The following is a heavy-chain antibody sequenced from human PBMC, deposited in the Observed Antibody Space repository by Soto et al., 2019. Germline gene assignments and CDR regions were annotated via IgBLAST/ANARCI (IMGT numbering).Heavy chain of an antibody. J-gene: IGHJ6*02. V-gene: IGHV1-2*02. D-gene: IGHD1-1*01. Sequence: ASVKVSCKASGYTFTGYYMHWVRQAPGQGLEWMGWINPNSGGTNYAQKFQGRVTMTRDTSISTAYMELSRLRSDDTAVYYCVRDKVGNLPYGMDVWGQGTTVTVSS. CDR3: VRDKVGNLPYGMDV. CDR1: GYTFTGYY. CDR2: INPNSGGT.